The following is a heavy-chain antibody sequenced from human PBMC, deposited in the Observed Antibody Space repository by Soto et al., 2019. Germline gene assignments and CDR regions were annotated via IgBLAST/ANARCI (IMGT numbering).Heavy chain of an antibody. J-gene: IGHJ4*02. CDR1: GFTFSRYW. D-gene: IGHD5-18*01. CDR2: IKQGGTEK. CDR3: ATDSPFEF. V-gene: IGHV3-7*03. Sequence: GGSLRLSCAASGFTFSRYWMSWVRQAPGKGLEWVANIKQGGTEKYYINSVKGRFTISRDNAKNSLYLQMNYLRAEDMAVYYCATDSPFEFWGQGTLVTVSS.